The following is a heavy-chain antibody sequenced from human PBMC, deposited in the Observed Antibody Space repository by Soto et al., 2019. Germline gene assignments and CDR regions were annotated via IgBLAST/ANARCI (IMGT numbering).Heavy chain of an antibody. CDR3: AKEQIPSVVPAAVEYFDY. CDR2: ISYDGSNK. D-gene: IGHD2-2*01. CDR1: GFTFSSYG. Sequence: PGGSLRLPCAASGFTFSSYGMHWVRQAPGKGLEWVAVISYDGSNKYYADSVKGRFTISRDNSKNTLYLQMNSLRAEDTAVYYCAKEQIPSVVPAAVEYFDYWGQGTLVTVSS. J-gene: IGHJ4*02. V-gene: IGHV3-30*18.